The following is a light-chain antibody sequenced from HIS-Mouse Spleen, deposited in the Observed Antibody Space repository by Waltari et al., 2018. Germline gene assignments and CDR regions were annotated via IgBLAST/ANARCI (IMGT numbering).Light chain of an antibody. Sequence: NFMLTQPHSVSESPGKTVTISCTRSSVSIASNYLQWYQQRPGSAPTTVIYEDNQRPSGVPDRFSGSIDSSSNSASLTISGLKTEDEADYYCQSYDSSNQGVFGGGTKLTVL. CDR3: QSYDSSNQGV. CDR2: EDN. J-gene: IGLJ3*02. V-gene: IGLV6-57*04. CDR1: SVSIASNY.